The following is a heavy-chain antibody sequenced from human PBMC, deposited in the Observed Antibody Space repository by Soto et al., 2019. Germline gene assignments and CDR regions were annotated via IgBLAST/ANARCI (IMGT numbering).Heavy chain of an antibody. Sequence: PSETLSPTCAVSGYSISRGHSWGWIRQPPGKGLEWIGSIYHSGTTYYNPSLKSRVTISLDKSKNQFPLKLRSVTTADTAVYYCARSLLTSSWYAGSWGQGTLVTVSS. V-gene: IGHV4-38-2*01. D-gene: IGHD6-13*01. CDR2: IYHSGTT. CDR3: ARSLLTSSWYAGS. CDR1: GYSISRGHS. J-gene: IGHJ5*02.